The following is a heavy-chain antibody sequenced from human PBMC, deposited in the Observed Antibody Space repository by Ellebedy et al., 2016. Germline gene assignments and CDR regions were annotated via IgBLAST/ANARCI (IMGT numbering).Heavy chain of an antibody. V-gene: IGHV3-66*01. J-gene: IGHJ4*02. D-gene: IGHD2-15*01. CDR1: GLTVSNNY. Sequence: GESLKISXAASGLTVSNNYMNWVRQAPGKGLEWVSVIYSGGTTYYADSVKDRFTISRDNSKNTVYLQMNSLRAEDTAVYYCARGYCSDITCAEWGQGTLVTVSS. CDR2: IYSGGTT. CDR3: ARGYCSDITCAE.